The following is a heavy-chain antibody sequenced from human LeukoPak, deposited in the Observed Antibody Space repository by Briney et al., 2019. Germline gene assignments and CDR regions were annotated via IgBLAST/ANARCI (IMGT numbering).Heavy chain of an antibody. V-gene: IGHV3-30*04. J-gene: IGHJ6*02. CDR1: GFTFSRYA. CDR2: LSYDGSNK. CDR3: ARDQVTTSYFTGMDV. Sequence: GGSLRLSCAASGFTFSRYAIHWVRQAPGKGLEWVAVLSYDGSNKYYADSVKGRFTISRDNSKNTLHLQMNSLRAEDTAVYYCARDQVTTSYFTGMDVWGQGTTVTVSS. D-gene: IGHD4-17*01.